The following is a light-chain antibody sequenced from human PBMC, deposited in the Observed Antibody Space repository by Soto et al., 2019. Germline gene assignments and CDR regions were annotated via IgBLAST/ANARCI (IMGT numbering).Light chain of an antibody. CDR3: AAWDDSLSGVV. CDR2: RNN. V-gene: IGLV1-47*01. J-gene: IGLJ2*01. CDR1: SSNIGSSY. Sequence: QSVLTQPPSASGTPGPGVTISCSGSSSNIGSSYVYWYQQLPGTAPKLLIYRNNQRPSGVPDRFSDSKSGTSASLAIRGLRSEDEADYYCAAWDDSLSGVVFGGGTKLTVL.